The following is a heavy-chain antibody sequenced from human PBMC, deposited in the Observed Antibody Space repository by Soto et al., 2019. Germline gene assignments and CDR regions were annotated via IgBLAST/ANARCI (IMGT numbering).Heavy chain of an antibody. CDR2: INTDGTTT. J-gene: IGHJ4*02. CDR1: GFAFSNSW. CDR3: ARGKGDFDDFDY. V-gene: IGHV3-74*01. Sequence: EVQLVQSGGGLVQPGGSLRLSCAASGFAFSNSWMHWVRQAPGKGLVWVSRINTDGTTTTYADSVEGRFTFSRDNSKNTVYLQMTSLRAQDTAVYYCARGKGDFDDFDYWGQGTLVTVST. D-gene: IGHD2-21*02.